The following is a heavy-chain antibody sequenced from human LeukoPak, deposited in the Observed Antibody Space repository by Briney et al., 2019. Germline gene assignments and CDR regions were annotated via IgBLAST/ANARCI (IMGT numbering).Heavy chain of an antibody. D-gene: IGHD3-9*01. CDR1: GFIFSNYA. CDR3: AKWGDYDTLTGYYDSDY. J-gene: IGHJ4*01. V-gene: IGHV3-23*01. Sequence: GASLRLSCAASGFIFSNYAMSWVRQAPGKGLEWVSAIGGRDGGTYYADSVKGRFTVSRDAPKNTLYLQMNTLRVEDTAVYYCAKWGDYDTLTGYYDSDYWGHGTLVTVSS. CDR2: IGGRDGGT.